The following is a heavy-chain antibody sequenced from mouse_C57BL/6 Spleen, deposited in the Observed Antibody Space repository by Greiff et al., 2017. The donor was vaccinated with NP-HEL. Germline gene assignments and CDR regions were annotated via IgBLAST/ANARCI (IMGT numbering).Heavy chain of an antibody. V-gene: IGHV5-4*01. D-gene: IGHD2-3*01. CDR3: AREGRNGYYDWYFDV. Sequence: EVQVVESGGGLVKPGGSLKLSCAASGFTFSSYAMSWVRQTPEKRLEWVATISDGGSYTYYPDNVKGRFTISRDNAKNNLYLQMSHLKSEDTAMYYCAREGRNGYYDWYFDVWGTGTTVTVSS. CDR2: ISDGGSYT. CDR1: GFTFSSYA. J-gene: IGHJ1*03.